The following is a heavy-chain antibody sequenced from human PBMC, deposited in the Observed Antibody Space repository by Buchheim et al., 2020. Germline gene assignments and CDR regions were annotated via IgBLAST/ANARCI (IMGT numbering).Heavy chain of an antibody. V-gene: IGHV4-59*08. CDR2: VYSTGST. CDR1: SASISGYY. J-gene: IGHJ5*02. Sequence: QVQLQESGPGLVKSSETLSLTCTVSSASISGYYWNWIRRPPGKGLEWIGYVYSTGSTNYNPSFKSRVSIPLDTPKNQFSLTLKSVSAADTAVYYCARLSGLKALDHWGPGTL. CDR3: ARLSGLKALDH.